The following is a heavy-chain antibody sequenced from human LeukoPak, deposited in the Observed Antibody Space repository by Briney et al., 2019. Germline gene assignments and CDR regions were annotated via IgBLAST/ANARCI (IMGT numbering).Heavy chain of an antibody. CDR1: GGSISSGSYY. D-gene: IGHD6-19*01. CDR2: IYTSGST. Sequence: PSETLSLTCTVSGGSISSGSYYWSWIRQPAGKGLEWIGRIYTSGSTNYNPSLKSRITISVDTSKNQFSLKLSSVTAADTAVHYCARSGWAVAGYYFDYWGQGTLVTVSS. CDR3: ARSGWAVAGYYFDY. V-gene: IGHV4-61*02. J-gene: IGHJ4*02.